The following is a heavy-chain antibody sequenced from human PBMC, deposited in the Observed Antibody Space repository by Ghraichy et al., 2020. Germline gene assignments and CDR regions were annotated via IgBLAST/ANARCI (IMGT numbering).Heavy chain of an antibody. CDR1: GYTFTSYD. CDR3: ARARRQWLVHSIVYYFDY. D-gene: IGHD6-19*01. V-gene: IGHV1-8*01. CDR2: MNPNSGNT. J-gene: IGHJ4*02. Sequence: ASVKVSCKASGYTFTSYDINWVRQATGQGLEWMGWMNPNSGNTGYAQKFQGRVTMTRNTSISTSYMELSSLRSEDTAVYYCARARRQWLVHSIVYYFDYWGQGTLVTVSS.